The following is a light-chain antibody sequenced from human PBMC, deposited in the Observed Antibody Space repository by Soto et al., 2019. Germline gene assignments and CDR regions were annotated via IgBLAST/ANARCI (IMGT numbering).Light chain of an antibody. CDR2: DVS. J-gene: IGLJ3*02. Sequence: QSALTQPRSVSGSPGQSVTISCTGTSSDIGSYNYVSWYHQHPGKAPRLMIFDVSERPSGVPDRFSGSKSANTASLTISGLQAEDEADHFCCSYAGDYTWVFGGGTKLTVL. CDR3: CSYAGDYTWV. V-gene: IGLV2-11*01. CDR1: SSDIGSYNY.